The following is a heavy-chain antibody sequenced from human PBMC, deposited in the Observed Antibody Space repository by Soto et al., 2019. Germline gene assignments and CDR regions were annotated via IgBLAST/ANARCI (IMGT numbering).Heavy chain of an antibody. J-gene: IGHJ4*02. Sequence: QAQLVQSGAEVKKPGASVKVSCEASGYTFTGYYMHWARQAPGQGLEWMGWINPNSGDTKYAQKFRGRVTMTRDTSITTDYMELKMLTSDDTAVYYCARQLAYCGGDCFTEPVDYWGQGTLVTVSS. CDR2: INPNSGDT. CDR1: GYTFTGYY. V-gene: IGHV1-2*02. D-gene: IGHD2-21*02. CDR3: ARQLAYCGGDCFTEPVDY.